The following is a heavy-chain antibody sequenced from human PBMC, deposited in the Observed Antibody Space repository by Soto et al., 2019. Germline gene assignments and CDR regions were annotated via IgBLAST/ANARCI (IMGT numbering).Heavy chain of an antibody. V-gene: IGHV3-33*01. CDR3: ERDSKDDSSGYYGGFDY. CDR1: GVIFSNYG. Sequence: QVHLVESGGGVVQPGRSLRLSCAASGVIFSNYGMHWVRQAPGKGLEWVAAIYNDGSKNYYADSVKGRFTISSDNSRNTLYLQMDSLRAEDTAVYYCERDSKDDSSGYYGGFDYWGQGTLVAVSS. D-gene: IGHD3-22*01. CDR2: IYNDGSKN. J-gene: IGHJ4*02.